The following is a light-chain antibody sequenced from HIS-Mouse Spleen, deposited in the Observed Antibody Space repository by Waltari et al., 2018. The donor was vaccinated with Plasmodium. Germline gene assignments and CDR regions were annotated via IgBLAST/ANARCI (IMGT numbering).Light chain of an antibody. CDR3: QQLNSYLT. Sequence: DIQLTQSPSFLSASVGDRVTITCRASQGISSYLAWYQQKPGKAPKLLIYAASTLQSGVPSRFSGSGSGTEFILTISSLQPEDFATYYCQQLNSYLTFGQGTRLEIK. CDR1: QGISSY. CDR2: AAS. J-gene: IGKJ5*01. V-gene: IGKV1-9*01.